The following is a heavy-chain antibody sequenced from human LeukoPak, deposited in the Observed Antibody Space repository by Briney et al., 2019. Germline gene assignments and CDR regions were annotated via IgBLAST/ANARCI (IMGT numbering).Heavy chain of an antibody. CDR1: GGTFSSYA. Sequence: SVKVSCKASGGTFSSYAISWVRQAPGQGLEWMGGIIPIFGTANYAQKFQGRVTITADESTSTAYMELSSLRSEDTAVYYCARDRGDGYNYSPFDYWGQGTLVTVSS. D-gene: IGHD5-24*01. CDR2: IIPIFGTA. V-gene: IGHV1-69*13. CDR3: ARDRGDGYNYSPFDY. J-gene: IGHJ4*02.